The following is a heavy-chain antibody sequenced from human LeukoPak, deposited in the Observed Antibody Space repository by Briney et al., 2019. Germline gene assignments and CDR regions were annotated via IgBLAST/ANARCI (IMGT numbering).Heavy chain of an antibody. D-gene: IGHD4-23*01. J-gene: IGHJ4*02. Sequence: GGSLRLSCAASGFTFSSYGMHGVRQAPGKGLEWVAFIRYDGSNKYYADSVKGRFTISRDNSKNRLYLQMNSLRAEDTAVYYCARAEGYGGELDSWGQGTLVTVSS. CDR1: GFTFSSYG. CDR2: IRYDGSNK. CDR3: ARAEGYGGELDS. V-gene: IGHV3-30*02.